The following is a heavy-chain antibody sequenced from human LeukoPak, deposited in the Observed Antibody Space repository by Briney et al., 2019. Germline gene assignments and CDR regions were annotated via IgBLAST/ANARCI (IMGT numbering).Heavy chain of an antibody. CDR2: INHSGST. J-gene: IGHJ4*02. CDR1: GGSFSGYY. Sequence: SETLSLTCAVYGGSFSGYYWSWIRQPPGKGLEWIREINHSGSTNYNPSLKSRVTISVDTSKNQFSLKLSSVTAADTAVYYCARGRYYDFWSGYYTNTYFDYWGQGTLVTVSS. V-gene: IGHV4-34*01. D-gene: IGHD3-3*01. CDR3: ARGRYYDFWSGYYTNTYFDY.